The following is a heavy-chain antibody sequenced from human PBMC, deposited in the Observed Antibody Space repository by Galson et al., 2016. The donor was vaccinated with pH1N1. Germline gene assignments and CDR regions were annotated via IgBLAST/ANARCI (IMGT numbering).Heavy chain of an antibody. CDR1: GYSFSTSW. CDR3: ARLAGSGYKPRSFDL. CDR2: IYPRDSDT. Sequence: QSGAEVKKPGESVKISCKGSGYSFSTSWIGWVRQMPGKGLEWMGIIYPRDSDTHYSPSFQGQVTISADNSISTAYLQWSSLQASDTAMFFCARLAGSGYKPRSFDLWGRGTLVSVSS. J-gene: IGHJ2*01. D-gene: IGHD1-1*01. V-gene: IGHV5-51*01.